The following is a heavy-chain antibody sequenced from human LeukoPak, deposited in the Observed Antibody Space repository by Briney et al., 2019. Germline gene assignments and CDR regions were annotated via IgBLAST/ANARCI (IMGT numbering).Heavy chain of an antibody. CDR3: AARGVPPQGGEWGFTGDY. J-gene: IGHJ4*02. D-gene: IGHD1-26*01. CDR2: IYHSGTT. Sequence: SETLSLTCAVSAHPIGIIKLWAWIRQPPGKGLEGIGGIYHSGTTYYNPSLKSRVTLFLVTSKNQFSLKRSSVSAEDTARYLCAARGVPPQGGEWGFTGDYWGQGILVTVSS. CDR1: AHPIGIIKL. V-gene: IGHV4-38-2*01.